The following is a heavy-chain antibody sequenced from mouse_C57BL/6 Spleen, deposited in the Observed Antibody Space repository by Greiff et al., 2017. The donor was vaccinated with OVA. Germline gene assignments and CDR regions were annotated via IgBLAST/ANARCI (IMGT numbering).Heavy chain of an antibody. V-gene: IGHV5-9-1*02. Sequence: EVKLVESGEGLVKPGGSLKLSCAASGFTFSSYAMSWVRQTPEKRLEWVAYISSGGDYIYYADTVKGRFTLSRDNARNTLFLQMSSLKSEDTAMYYCTYDYEDYAMDYWGQGTSVTVSS. D-gene: IGHD2-4*01. CDR2: ISSGGDYI. CDR3: TYDYEDYAMDY. J-gene: IGHJ4*01. CDR1: GFTFSSYA.